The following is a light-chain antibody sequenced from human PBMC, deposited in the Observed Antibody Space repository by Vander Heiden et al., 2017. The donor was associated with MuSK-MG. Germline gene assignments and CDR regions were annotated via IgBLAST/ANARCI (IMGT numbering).Light chain of an antibody. CDR2: EHD. Sequence: NFMLTQPHSVSESPGKTVTISCTRSSGSIASNYVQWYQQRPGSSPTPVVYEHDQRPSGVPDRFSGSIDSSSNSASLTISGLKTEDEADYYCQSYDSSNRVLFAGGTKLTVL. V-gene: IGLV6-57*01. J-gene: IGLJ2*01. CDR1: SGSIASNY. CDR3: QSYDSSNRVL.